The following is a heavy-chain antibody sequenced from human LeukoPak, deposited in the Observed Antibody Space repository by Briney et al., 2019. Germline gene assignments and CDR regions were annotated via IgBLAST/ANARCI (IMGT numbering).Heavy chain of an antibody. CDR1: GYTFTSYY. V-gene: IGHV1-46*01. Sequence: ASVKVSCKASGYTFTSYYMHWVRQAPGQGLEWMGIIDPSGGSTSYAQKFQGRVTMTRDTSTSTVYMELSSLRSEDTAVYYCARDRERHPYYYDSSGYYGSWFDPWGQGTLVTVSS. CDR3: ARDRERHPYYYDSSGYYGSWFDP. CDR2: IDPSGGST. D-gene: IGHD3-22*01. J-gene: IGHJ5*02.